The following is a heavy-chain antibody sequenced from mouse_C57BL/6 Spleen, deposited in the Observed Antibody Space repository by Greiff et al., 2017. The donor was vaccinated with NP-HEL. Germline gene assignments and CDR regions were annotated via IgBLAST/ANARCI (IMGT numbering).Heavy chain of an antibody. CDR1: GYTFTNYW. J-gene: IGHJ2*01. CDR2: IYPGGGYT. Sequence: VQLQESGAELVRPGTSVKMSCKASGYTFTNYWIGWAKQRPGHGLEWIGDIYPGGGYTNYNEKFKGKATLTADKSSSTAYMQFSSLTSEDSAIYYCARGSAQALEYWGQGTTLTVSS. V-gene: IGHV1-63*01. CDR3: ARGSAQALEY. D-gene: IGHD3-2*02.